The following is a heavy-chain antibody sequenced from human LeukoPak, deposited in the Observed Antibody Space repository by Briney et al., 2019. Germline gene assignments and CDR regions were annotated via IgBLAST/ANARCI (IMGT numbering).Heavy chain of an antibody. J-gene: IGHJ4*02. Sequence: GGSLRLSCAASGFTFSHYWMHWVRQAPGKGLEWVASIKQDGSEKYYVQSVEGRFTISRDNAKNTLYLQMNSLRAEDTAVYYCARSMVTIPIPGGYWGQGTLVTVSS. V-gene: IGHV3-7*01. CDR3: ARSMVTIPIPGGY. CDR1: GFTFSHYW. CDR2: IKQDGSEK. D-gene: IGHD5-24*01.